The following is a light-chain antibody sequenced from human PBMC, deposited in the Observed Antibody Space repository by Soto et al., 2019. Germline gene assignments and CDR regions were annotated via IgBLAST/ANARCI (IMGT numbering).Light chain of an antibody. V-gene: IGLV2-14*01. Sequence: QSVLTQPASGSGSPGQSITISCTGTSSDVGTYNYVSWYQHHPGKAPKLIIYEVSNRPSGVSNRFSGSKSGSTASLTISGLQAEDEADYHCTSYTRDTALVFATGTKVTVL. CDR1: SSDVGTYNY. CDR2: EVS. CDR3: TSYTRDTALV. J-gene: IGLJ1*01.